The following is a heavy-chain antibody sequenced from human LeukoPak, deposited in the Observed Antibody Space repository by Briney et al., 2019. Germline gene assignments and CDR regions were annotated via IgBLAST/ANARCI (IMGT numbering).Heavy chain of an antibody. J-gene: IGHJ4*02. V-gene: IGHV4-59*08. Sequence: SETLSLTCAVYGGSFSGYYWSWIRQPPGKGLEWIGYIYYSGSTNYNPSLKSRVTISVDTSKNQFSLKLSSVTAADTAVYYCARVIRGSYCYFDYWGQGTLVTVSS. CDR1: GGSFSGYY. CDR2: IYYSGST. CDR3: ARVIRGSYCYFDY. D-gene: IGHD1-26*01.